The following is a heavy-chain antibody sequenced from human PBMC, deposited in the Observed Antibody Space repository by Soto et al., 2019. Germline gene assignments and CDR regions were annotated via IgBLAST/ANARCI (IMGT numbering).Heavy chain of an antibody. CDR1: GFTFSSYG. J-gene: IGHJ3*02. CDR2: ISYDGSNT. D-gene: IGHD2-2*01. Sequence: ALRLSCAASGFTFSSYGMHWVRQTPGRGLEWVAVISYDGSNTYYTDSVKGRFTISRDNSKNTLYLQMNSLRPEDTAIYYCAKLRSTSWTQYAFDIWGHGTMVTVSS. V-gene: IGHV3-30*18. CDR3: AKLRSTSWTQYAFDI.